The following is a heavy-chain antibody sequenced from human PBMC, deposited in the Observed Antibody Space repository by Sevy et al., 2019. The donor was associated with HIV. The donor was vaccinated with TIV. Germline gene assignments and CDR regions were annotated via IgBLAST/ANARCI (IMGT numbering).Heavy chain of an antibody. CDR3: VREGLGGFSYSLDC. Sequence: GGSLRLSCAASGFTFSSYWMSWVRQAPGKGLEWVAPMKEDGSEKSYVDSVKGRFTISRDNAKNSLYLQMNSLRVDDTALYYCVREGLGGFSYSLDCWGQGTLVTVSS. CDR1: GFTFSSYW. V-gene: IGHV3-7*01. J-gene: IGHJ4*02. CDR2: MKEDGSEK. D-gene: IGHD5-18*01.